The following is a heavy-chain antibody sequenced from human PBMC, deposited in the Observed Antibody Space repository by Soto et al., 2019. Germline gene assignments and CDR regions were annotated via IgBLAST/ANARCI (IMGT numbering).Heavy chain of an antibody. CDR1: GYTFTRHG. Sequence: ASVKVSCKASGYTFTRHGITWVRQAPGQGLEWMGWISVYNDNTNYARKLQGRVTMTTDTSTSTAHMELMTLTSDDTAVYSCAREGPYTYVESWG. CDR2: ISVYNDNT. D-gene: IGHD4-4*01. V-gene: IGHV1-18*01. CDR3: AREGPYTYVES. J-gene: IGHJ4*01.